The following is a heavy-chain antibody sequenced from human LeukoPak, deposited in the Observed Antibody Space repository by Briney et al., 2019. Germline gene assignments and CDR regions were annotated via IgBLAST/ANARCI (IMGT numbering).Heavy chain of an antibody. Sequence: ASVKVSCKVSGYTLTELSMHWVRQAPGKGLEWMGGFDPEHGETVYAQKFQGRLTMTEDTSTHTAYMELSSLRSDDTPVYYCATDPVGYCNADGCYSVDYWGQGTLVTVSS. D-gene: IGHD2-15*01. J-gene: IGHJ4*02. CDR1: GYTLTELS. CDR3: ATDPVGYCNADGCYSVDY. V-gene: IGHV1-24*01. CDR2: FDPEHGET.